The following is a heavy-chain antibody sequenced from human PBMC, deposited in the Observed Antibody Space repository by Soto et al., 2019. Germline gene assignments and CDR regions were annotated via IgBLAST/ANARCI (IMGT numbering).Heavy chain of an antibody. D-gene: IGHD6-13*01. CDR2: ISSNSAYI. Sequence: GGSLRLSCAASGFTFRSFTMNWVRQAPGKGLEWVSTISSNSAYIYHTDALRGRFTISRDNAKNSLHLQMNSLRAEDTAVYYCTRDASRDSSARGWFDPWGPGTLVTVSS. CDR1: GFTFRSFT. V-gene: IGHV3-21*01. CDR3: TRDASRDSSARGWFDP. J-gene: IGHJ5*02.